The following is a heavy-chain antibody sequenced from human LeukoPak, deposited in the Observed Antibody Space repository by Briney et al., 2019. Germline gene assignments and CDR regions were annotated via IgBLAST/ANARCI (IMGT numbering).Heavy chain of an antibody. D-gene: IGHD3-10*01. Sequence: PSQTLSLTCTVSGGSISSGSYYWSWIRQPAGKGLEWIGRVYNSGRTDYNPSLSRRVTISVDTSKNQFSLKLSSVTAADTAVYYCAREVDDGSGSYCLDYWGQGTLVTVSS. J-gene: IGHJ4*02. CDR3: AREVDDGSGSYCLDY. CDR1: GGSISSGSYY. CDR2: VYNSGRT. V-gene: IGHV4-61*02.